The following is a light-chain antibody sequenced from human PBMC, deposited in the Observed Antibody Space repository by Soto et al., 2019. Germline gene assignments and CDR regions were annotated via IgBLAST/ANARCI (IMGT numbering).Light chain of an antibody. CDR1: QAIRTA. CDR3: LLDFRYFWA. CDR2: AAS. Sequence: THMTQSPSSLSAWVGARVPLTCRASQAIRTALGWYQQKPGNVPKLLIYAASTLQSGVPSRFSGSGSGTDFTLTISSLQPEDFATYYCLLDFRYFWAFGQGTKVDIK. V-gene: IGKV1-6*01. J-gene: IGKJ1*01.